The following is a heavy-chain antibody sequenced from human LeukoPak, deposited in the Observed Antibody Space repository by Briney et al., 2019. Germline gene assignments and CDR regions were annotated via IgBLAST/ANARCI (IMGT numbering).Heavy chain of an antibody. D-gene: IGHD2-2*01. CDR3: ARGSTPAAARYCYYYMDV. J-gene: IGHJ6*03. Sequence: MPSQTLSLTCTVSGGSISSGGYYWSWIRQHPGKGLEWIGYIYYSGSTYYNPSLKSRVTISVDTSKNQFSLKLSSVTAADTAVYYCARGSTPAAARYCYYYMDVWGKGTTVTVSS. V-gene: IGHV4-31*03. CDR1: GGSISSGGYY. CDR2: IYYSGST.